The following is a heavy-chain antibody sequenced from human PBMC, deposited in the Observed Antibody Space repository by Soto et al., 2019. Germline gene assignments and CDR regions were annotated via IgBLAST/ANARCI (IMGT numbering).Heavy chain of an antibody. CDR3: ARERLTGGGAFDI. V-gene: IGHV4-4*02. Sequence: QVQLQETGPGLVKPSGTLSLTCAVSSGSISSSNWWNWVRQPPGKELEWIGEIYHSGLIKYNPSLKSRVTISVDKSKIQFSLKLSSVTAADTAVYYCARERLTGGGAFDIWGQGTMVTVSS. D-gene: IGHD6-25*01. CDR1: SGSISSSNW. CDR2: IYHSGLI. J-gene: IGHJ3*02.